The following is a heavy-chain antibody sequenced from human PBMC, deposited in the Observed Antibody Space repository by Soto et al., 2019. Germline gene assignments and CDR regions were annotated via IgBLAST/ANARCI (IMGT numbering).Heavy chain of an antibody. D-gene: IGHD3-10*01. Sequence: QVQLVQSGVEVKKPGSSVRVSCKASGDTFKNSVISWVRQAPGQGLEWMGGTIPPFGTTDYAQKFQGRLTITTDESTTTAYMDVSRLTSEDTAVYYCVAELDFGKLSVVWGQGTTVIVSS. CDR1: GDTFKNSV. V-gene: IGHV1-69*01. CDR2: TIPPFGTT. J-gene: IGHJ6*02. CDR3: VAELDFGKLSVV.